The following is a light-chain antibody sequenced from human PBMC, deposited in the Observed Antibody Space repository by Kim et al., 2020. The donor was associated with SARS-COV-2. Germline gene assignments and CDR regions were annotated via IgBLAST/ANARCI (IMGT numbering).Light chain of an antibody. Sequence: SPAARSRLTGTRCRGNSSYTIAWHQQQRVTGPRYWTKLNSDGSHSKGDGIPDRFSGSSAEAERYLTISSLQSEDEADYYCQTWGTFGTGTKVTVL. J-gene: IGLJ1*01. CDR2: LNSDGSH. CDR3: QTWGT. V-gene: IGLV4-69*01. CDR1: RGNSSYT.